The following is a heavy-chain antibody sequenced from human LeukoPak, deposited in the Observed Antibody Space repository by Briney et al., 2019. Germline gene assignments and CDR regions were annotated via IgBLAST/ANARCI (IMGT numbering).Heavy chain of an antibody. CDR2: TYYRSKWYN. V-gene: IGHV6-1*01. D-gene: IGHD1-7*01. CDR1: GDSASSNSAA. J-gene: IGHJ5*02. Sequence: SQTLSLTCAISGDSASSNSAAWNWIRQSPSRGLEWLGRTYYRSKWYNGYAVSVKSRITINPDTSKNQFSLQLNSVTPEDTAVYYCAGGGITGTIWFDPWGQGTLVTVSS. CDR3: AGGGITGTIWFDP.